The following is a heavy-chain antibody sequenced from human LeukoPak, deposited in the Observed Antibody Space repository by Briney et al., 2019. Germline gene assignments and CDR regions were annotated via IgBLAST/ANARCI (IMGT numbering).Heavy chain of an antibody. V-gene: IGHV4-34*01. J-gene: IGHJ4*02. CDR2: INHSGST. CDR1: GGSFSGYY. D-gene: IGHD6-13*01. CDR3: ARDSSSWYYFDY. Sequence: PSETLSLTCAVYGGSFSGYYWSWIRQPPGKGLEWIGEINHSGSTNYNPSLKSRVTISVDTSKNQFSLKLSSVTAADTAVYYCARDSSSWYYFDYWGQGPLVTVSS.